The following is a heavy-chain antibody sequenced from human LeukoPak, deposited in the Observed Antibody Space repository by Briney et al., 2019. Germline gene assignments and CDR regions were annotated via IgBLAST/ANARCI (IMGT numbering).Heavy chain of an antibody. CDR1: GFTFSSYS. V-gene: IGHV3-21*01. Sequence: GRSLRLSCAASGFTFSSYSMNWVRQAPGKGLEWVSSISSSSSYIYYADSVKGRFTISRDNAKNSLYLQMNSLRVEDTAVYYCARGFVVLLSTTTSAFDIWGQGTMVTVSS. CDR2: ISSSSSYI. CDR3: ARGFVVLLSTTTSAFDI. D-gene: IGHD2/OR15-2a*01. J-gene: IGHJ3*02.